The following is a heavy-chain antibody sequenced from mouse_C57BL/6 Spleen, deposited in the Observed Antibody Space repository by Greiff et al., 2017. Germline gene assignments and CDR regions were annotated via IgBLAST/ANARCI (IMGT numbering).Heavy chain of an antibody. V-gene: IGHV5-4*01. J-gene: IGHJ1*03. CDR1: GFTFSSYA. Sequence: EVQGVESGGGLVKPGGSLKLSCAASGFTFSSYAMSWVRQTPEKRLEWVATISDGGSYTYYPDNVKGRFTISRDNAKNNLYLQMSHLKSEDTAMYYGARGDGSSYGYFGVWGTWTTVTVSS. CDR3: ARGDGSSYGYFGV. CDR2: ISDGGSYT. D-gene: IGHD1-1*01.